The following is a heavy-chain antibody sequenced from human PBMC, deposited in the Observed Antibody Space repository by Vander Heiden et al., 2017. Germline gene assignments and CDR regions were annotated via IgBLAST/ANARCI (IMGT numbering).Heavy chain of an antibody. Sequence: QVQLVASGGGVVPPGTSLLPSCAGSRYDFSSYGMHWVRQATGKGLEWVAVISYDGSNEYYADSVKGRFTISRDNSKNTLYLQMNSLRAEDTAVYHCVKRISVHPYPPDYWGQGTLVTVSS. CDR1: RYDFSSYG. V-gene: IGHV3-30*18. CDR3: VKRISVHPYPPDY. J-gene: IGHJ4*02. D-gene: IGHD3-16*01. CDR2: ISYDGSNE.